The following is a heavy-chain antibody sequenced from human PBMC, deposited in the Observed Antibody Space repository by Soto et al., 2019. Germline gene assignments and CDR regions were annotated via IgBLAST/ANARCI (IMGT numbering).Heavy chain of an antibody. V-gene: IGHV3-23*01. J-gene: IGHJ6*02. Sequence: EVQLLESGGGLVQPGGSLRLSCAASGFTFSSYGMSWVRQAPGKGLEWVSNISGSGSSRYYADSVKGRFTISRDNSKNTLYLQMNSLRAEDTAVYYCAKEGEEYYYGMDVWGQGTTVTVSS. D-gene: IGHD1-26*01. CDR1: GFTFSSYG. CDR2: ISGSGSSR. CDR3: AKEGEEYYYGMDV.